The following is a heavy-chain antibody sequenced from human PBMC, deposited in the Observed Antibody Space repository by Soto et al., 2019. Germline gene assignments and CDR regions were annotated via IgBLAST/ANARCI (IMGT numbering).Heavy chain of an antibody. CDR2: ISWNSGSI. Sequence: GGSLRLSCAASGFTFDDYAMHWVRQAPGKGLEWVSGISWNSGSIGYADSVKGRFTISRDNAKNSLYLQMNSLRAEDTALYYCAKDRAAGQLNDAFDIWGQGTMVTVSS. V-gene: IGHV3-9*01. D-gene: IGHD6-13*01. CDR1: GFTFDDYA. J-gene: IGHJ3*02. CDR3: AKDRAAGQLNDAFDI.